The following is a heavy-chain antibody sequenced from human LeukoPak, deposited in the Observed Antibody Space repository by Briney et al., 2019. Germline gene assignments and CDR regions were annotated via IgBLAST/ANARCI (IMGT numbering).Heavy chain of an antibody. CDR2: ITNSGGGT. J-gene: IGHJ4*02. CDR1: GFTFNSYA. V-gene: IGHV3-23*01. CDR3: APRGQYYFDF. Sequence: GGSLRLSCAASGFTFNSYAMSWVRQAPGKGLEWVSSITNSGGGTFYADSVKGRFTISRDNSKNTLYLQMNSLRSEDTAVYYCAPRGQYYFDFWGQGTLVTVSS.